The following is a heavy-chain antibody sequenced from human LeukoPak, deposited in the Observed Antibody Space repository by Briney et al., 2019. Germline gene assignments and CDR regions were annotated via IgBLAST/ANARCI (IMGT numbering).Heavy chain of an antibody. CDR2: IYYSGST. CDR3: ARHVKRIAVAGTRDAFDI. D-gene: IGHD6-19*01. Sequence: SETLSLTCTVSGGSISSSSYYWGWIRQPPGKGLEWIGRIYYSGSTYYNPSLRSRVTISVHTSKNPFSLKLSSVTAADTAVYYCARHVKRIAVAGTRDAFDIWGQRTMVTVSS. J-gene: IGHJ3*02. CDR1: GGSISSSSYY. V-gene: IGHV4-39*01.